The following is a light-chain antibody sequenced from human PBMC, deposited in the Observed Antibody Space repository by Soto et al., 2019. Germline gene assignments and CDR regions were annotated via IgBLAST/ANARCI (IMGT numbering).Light chain of an antibody. CDR1: QSVLYSSNNKNH. CDR2: WAS. CDR3: QQYYSTPYT. J-gene: IGKJ2*01. V-gene: IGKV4-1*01. Sequence: DIVMTQSPDSLAVSLGVRATINCKSSQSVLYSSNNKNHLAWYQQKAGQPPKLLVYWASTRESGVPDRFSGSGSGTDFTLTISSLQAEDVAVYYCQQYYSTPYTFGQGTKLEIK.